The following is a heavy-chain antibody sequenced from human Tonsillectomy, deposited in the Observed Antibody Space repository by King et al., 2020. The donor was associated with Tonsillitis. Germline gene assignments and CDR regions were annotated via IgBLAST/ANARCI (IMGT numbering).Heavy chain of an antibody. V-gene: IGHV5-51*03. D-gene: IGHD1/OR15-1a*01. CDR1: GYTFTSHW. J-gene: IGHJ4*02. CDR2: IFPGDSDT. Sequence: QLVQSGAEVKQPGESLTISCKASGYTFTSHWIGWVRQMPGKGLEWMGIIFPGDSDTRYKSSFQGQVTFSADNSISTAYLQWSSLKASDTAIYYCARDLTKTINGVDFWGQGTLVTVSS. CDR3: ARDLTKTINGVDF.